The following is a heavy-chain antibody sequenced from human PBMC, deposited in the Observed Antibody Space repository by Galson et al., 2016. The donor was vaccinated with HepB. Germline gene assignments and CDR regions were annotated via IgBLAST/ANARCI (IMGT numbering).Heavy chain of an antibody. CDR3: ASMVRGVTIYY. CDR1: GGSISSGGYY. V-gene: IGHV4-31*03. D-gene: IGHD3-10*01. J-gene: IGHJ4*02. CDR2: IHYSGST. Sequence: TLSLTCTVSGGSISSGGYYWSWIRQHPGKGLEWIGYIHYSGSTYYNPSLESRVSISVDTSKNQFSLKLSSVTAADTAVYYCASMVRGVTIYYWGQGTLVTVSS.